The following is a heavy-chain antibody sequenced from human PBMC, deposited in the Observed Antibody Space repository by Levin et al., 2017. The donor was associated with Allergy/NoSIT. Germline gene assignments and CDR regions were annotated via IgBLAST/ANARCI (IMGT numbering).Heavy chain of an antibody. CDR2: FIPSYGTA. D-gene: IGHD3-22*01. CDR3: ARSQKKYYYDTSGFPFDS. J-gene: IGHJ4*02. CDR1: GDTFSSSV. Sequence: KISCKTSGDTFSSSVFNWVRQAPGKGPEWMGGFIPSYGTANYTQSFQGRVAFSADASSRTAYMELSGLKSEDTAVYYCARSQKKYYYDTSGFPFDSWGQGTLVTVSS. V-gene: IGHV1-69*01.